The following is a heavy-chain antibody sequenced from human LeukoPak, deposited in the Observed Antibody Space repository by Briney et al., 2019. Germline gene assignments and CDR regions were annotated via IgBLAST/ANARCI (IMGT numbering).Heavy chain of an antibody. CDR3: TRVGYIDEGIDY. J-gene: IGHJ4*02. Sequence: GGSLRLSCVASGSPFSSYWMTWVRQAPGKGLEWVANIKQDGSKKSYVDSVKGRFTISRDNAKNSLYLQMNSLRAEDTAIYYCTRVGYIDEGIDYWGQGTLVTVSS. CDR1: GSPFSSYW. CDR2: IKQDGSKK. D-gene: IGHD5-24*01. V-gene: IGHV3-7*04.